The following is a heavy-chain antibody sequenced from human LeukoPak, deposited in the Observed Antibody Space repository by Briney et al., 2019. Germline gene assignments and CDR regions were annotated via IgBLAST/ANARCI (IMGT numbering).Heavy chain of an antibody. J-gene: IGHJ4*02. CDR1: GFTFSYW. D-gene: IGHD3-10*01. V-gene: IGHV3-74*01. CDR2: INTDGSST. CDR3: AKAFSYGSGSFYATFDC. Sequence: GGSLRLSCAASGFTFSYWMHWVRQGPGKGLVWASRINTDGSSTIYADSVKGRFTISRDNAKNTLYLQMNSLRTDDTAVYYCAKAFSYGSGSFYATFDCWGQGTLVTVSS.